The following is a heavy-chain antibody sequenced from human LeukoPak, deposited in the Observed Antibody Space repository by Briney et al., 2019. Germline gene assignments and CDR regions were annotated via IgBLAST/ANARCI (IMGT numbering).Heavy chain of an antibody. CDR2: LNWNSAAT. J-gene: IGHJ4*02. V-gene: IGHV3-9*01. CDR1: GFTFDDFA. D-gene: IGHD6-19*01. Sequence: GGSLRLSCAASGFTFDDFAMHWVRQAPGKGLEWASGLNWNSAATGYADSVKGRFTISRDNARNSLFLQMNSLGPEDTAMYYCAKDTHVAVTGTFDYWGQGTLVTVSS. CDR3: AKDTHVAVTGTFDY.